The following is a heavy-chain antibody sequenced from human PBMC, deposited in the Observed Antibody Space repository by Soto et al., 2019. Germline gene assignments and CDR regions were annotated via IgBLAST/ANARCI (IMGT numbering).Heavy chain of an antibody. V-gene: IGHV1-69*02. CDR1: GGTFSSYT. Sequence: QVQLVQSGAEVKKPGSSVKVSCKASGGTFSSYTISWVRQAPGQGLEWMGRIIPILGIANYAQKFQGRVTITANKSTSTAYMELSSLRSEDTAVYYCARGVYDFWSGSFDYWGQGTLVTVSS. CDR3: ARGVYDFWSGSFDY. J-gene: IGHJ4*02. CDR2: IIPILGIA. D-gene: IGHD3-3*01.